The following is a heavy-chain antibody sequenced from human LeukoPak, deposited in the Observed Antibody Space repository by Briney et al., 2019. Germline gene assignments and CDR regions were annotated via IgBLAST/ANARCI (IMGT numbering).Heavy chain of an antibody. Sequence: SETLSLTCTVSGGSISSGGYSWSWIRQPPGKGLEWIGYIYHSGSTYHNPSLKSRVTISVDRSKNQFSLKLSSVPAADTAGYYVARTPRAAAGSFDYWGREPWSPSPQ. CDR3: ARTPRAAAGSFDY. CDR1: GGSISSGGYS. V-gene: IGHV4-30-2*01. CDR2: IYHSGST. D-gene: IGHD6-13*01. J-gene: IGHJ4*02.